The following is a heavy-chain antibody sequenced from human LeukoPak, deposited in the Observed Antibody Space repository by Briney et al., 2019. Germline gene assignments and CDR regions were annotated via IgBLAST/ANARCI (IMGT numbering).Heavy chain of an antibody. CDR1: GFTFSSYG. J-gene: IGHJ5*02. V-gene: IGHV3-33*01. Sequence: GRSLRLSCAASGFTFSSYGMHWVRQAPGEGLEWVAVIWYDGSNKYYADSVKGRFTISRDNSKNTLYLQMNSLRAEDTAVYYCARGEAAVAAYTNWFDPWGQGTLVTVSS. D-gene: IGHD6-19*01. CDR2: IWYDGSNK. CDR3: ARGEAAVAAYTNWFDP.